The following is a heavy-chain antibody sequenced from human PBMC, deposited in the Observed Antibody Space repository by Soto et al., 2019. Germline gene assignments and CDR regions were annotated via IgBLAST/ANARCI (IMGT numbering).Heavy chain of an antibody. J-gene: IGHJ6*02. Sequence: GGSLRLSCAASGFTFSSYAMSWVRQAPGKGLEWVSAISGSGGSTYYADSVKGRFTISRDNSKNTLYLQMNSLRAEDTAVYYCAKDEYSSSSSYGMDVWGQGTTVTVSS. CDR2: ISGSGGST. CDR1: GFTFSSYA. V-gene: IGHV3-23*01. CDR3: AKDEYSSSSSYGMDV. D-gene: IGHD6-6*01.